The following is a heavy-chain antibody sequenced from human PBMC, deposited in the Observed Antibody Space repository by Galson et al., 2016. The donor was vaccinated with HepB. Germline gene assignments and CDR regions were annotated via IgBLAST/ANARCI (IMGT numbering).Heavy chain of an antibody. CDR1: EFTFSTYG. CDR2: IWHDGSKK. Sequence: SLRLSCAASEFTFSTYGMHWVRQAPGKGLEWVALIWHDGSKKYYADSVKGRFTISRDNPKNTLYLQMNSLKVEDTAVYYCAREMHVAAAAAFDFWGRGTLVTVSS. V-gene: IGHV3-33*01. D-gene: IGHD6-13*01. CDR3: AREMHVAAAAAFDF. J-gene: IGHJ4*02.